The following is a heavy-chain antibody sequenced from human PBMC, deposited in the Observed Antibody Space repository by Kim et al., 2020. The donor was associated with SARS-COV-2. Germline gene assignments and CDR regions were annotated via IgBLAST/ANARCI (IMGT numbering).Heavy chain of an antibody. D-gene: IGHD4-4*01. CDR3: ARGQPIYTNYNFDS. CDR2: ISGGGVT. V-gene: IGHV3-43*02. J-gene: IGHJ4*02. Sequence: GGSLRLSCAASGFTFENFAMHWVRQTPGKGLEWVSLISGGGVTFYAGSLKGRFTISRDKSKNSLQRQMNSLTTEDTALYYCARGQPIYTNYNFDSWGQGTRVSVSS. CDR1: GFTFENFA.